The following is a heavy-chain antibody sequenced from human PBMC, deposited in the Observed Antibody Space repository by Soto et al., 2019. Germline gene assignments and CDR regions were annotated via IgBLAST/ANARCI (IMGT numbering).Heavy chain of an antibody. J-gene: IGHJ3*01. V-gene: IGHV1-69*01. CDR1: GGTFSTSG. Sequence: QVHLVQSGAEMKKPGSSVRVSCEASGGTFSTSGFGWVRQAPGQGLEWMGGIIPIFGASNYAPKFQGRFTISADASRATSYLALSTLTSEDTATYSCARDPRSRWAHDAFDVWGPGTLIIVSS. CDR2: IIPIFGAS. D-gene: IGHD3-22*01. CDR3: ARDPRSRWAHDAFDV.